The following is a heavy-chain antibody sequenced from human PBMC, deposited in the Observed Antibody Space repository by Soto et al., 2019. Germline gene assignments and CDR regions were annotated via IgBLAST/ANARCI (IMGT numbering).Heavy chain of an antibody. CDR2: ISYDGSNK. CDR1: GFTFSSCG. D-gene: IGHD6-13*01. J-gene: IGHJ5*02. Sequence: QVQLVESGGGVVQPGRSLRLSCAASGFTFSSCGMHWVRQAPGKGLEWVAVISYDGSNKYYADSVKGRFTISRDNSKNTLYLQMNSLRAEDTAVYYCAKDRSAAGNDWFDPWGHGTLVTVSS. V-gene: IGHV3-30*18. CDR3: AKDRSAAGNDWFDP.